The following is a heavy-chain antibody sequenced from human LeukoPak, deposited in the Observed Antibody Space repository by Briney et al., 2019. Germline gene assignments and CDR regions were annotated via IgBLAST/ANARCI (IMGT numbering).Heavy chain of an antibody. CDR1: GGAIDNYY. D-gene: IGHD3-3*01. Sequence: SETLSLTCTVSGGAIDNYYWSWIRQPPGKGLEWIAYVYYSGTINYNPSLESRVTISVDTSKNQFSLRLTSVTAADTAVYYCARGSYDFWSGYQNWFDPWGQGTLVTVSS. V-gene: IGHV4-59*12. J-gene: IGHJ5*02. CDR3: ARGSYDFWSGYQNWFDP. CDR2: VYYSGTI.